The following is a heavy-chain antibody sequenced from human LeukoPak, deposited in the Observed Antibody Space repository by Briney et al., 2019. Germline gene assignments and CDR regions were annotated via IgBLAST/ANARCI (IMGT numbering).Heavy chain of an antibody. Sequence: SVKVSCKASGGTFSSYAISWVRQAPGQGLEWMGGIIPIFGTANYAQKFQGRVTITADESTSTAYMELSSLRSEDTAVYYCARTRPITIFGVLEPDYWGQGTLVTVSS. CDR3: ARTRPITIFGVLEPDY. V-gene: IGHV1-69*13. D-gene: IGHD3-3*01. CDR1: GGTFSSYA. CDR2: IIPIFGTA. J-gene: IGHJ4*02.